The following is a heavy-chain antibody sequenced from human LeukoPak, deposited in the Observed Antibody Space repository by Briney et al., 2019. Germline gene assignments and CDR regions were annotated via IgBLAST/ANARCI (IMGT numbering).Heavy chain of an antibody. V-gene: IGHV3-30*18. CDR3: AKDRPAAAALYYYYGMDV. J-gene: IGHJ6*02. CDR1: GFTFSSYG. CDR2: ISYDGSNK. D-gene: IGHD6-13*01. Sequence: GGSLGLSCAASGFTFSSYGMHWVRQAPGKGLEWVAVISYDGSNKYYADSVKGRFTISRDNSKNTLYLQMNSLRAEDTAVYYCAKDRPAAAALYYYYGMDVWGQGTTVTVSS.